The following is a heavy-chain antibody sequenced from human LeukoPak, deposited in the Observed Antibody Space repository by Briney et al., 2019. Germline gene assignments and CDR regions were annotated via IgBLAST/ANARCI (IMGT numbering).Heavy chain of an antibody. V-gene: IGHV3-23*01. D-gene: IGHD6-19*01. Sequence: GGSLRLSCAACGFTFSSHGMSWVRQAPGKGLEWVSTISGSGDYTYYADSVKGRFTISRDNSKNTLYLQMNSLRAEDTALYYSARDSGYSSGWYDAFDIWGQGTMVTVSS. CDR1: GFTFSSHG. CDR3: ARDSGYSSGWYDAFDI. J-gene: IGHJ3*02. CDR2: ISGSGDYT.